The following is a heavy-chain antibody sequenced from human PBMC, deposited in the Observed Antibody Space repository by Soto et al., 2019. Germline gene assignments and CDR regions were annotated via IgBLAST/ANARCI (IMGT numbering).Heavy chain of an antibody. CDR3: ARGSGGSGWFPNFDY. V-gene: IGHV4-59*01. CDR2: IYYNSGST. Sequence: QVQLQESGPGLVRPSETLSLTCTVSGGSISSYYWSWIRQPPGKGLEWIGYIYYNSGSTNYNPSLKSRVTISVDTSKDQFSLKLGSVTAADTAVYYCARGSGGSGWFPNFDYWGQGTLVTVSS. D-gene: IGHD6-19*01. CDR1: GGSISSYY. J-gene: IGHJ4*02.